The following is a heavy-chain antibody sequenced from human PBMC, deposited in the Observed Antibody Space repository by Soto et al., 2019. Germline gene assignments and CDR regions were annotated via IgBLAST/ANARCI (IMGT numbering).Heavy chain of an antibody. Sequence: ETLSLTCTVSGGSISGYYWTWIRQPPRKGLEWIGYIYSSGSANYNPALKSRVTISVDTSKNQLSLKVSSVTAADTAVYYCAREGYSYGSGSVYYGMDVWGQGTTVTVSS. CDR3: AREGYSYGSGSVYYGMDV. CDR2: IYSSGSA. CDR1: GGSISGYY. V-gene: IGHV4-59*01. J-gene: IGHJ6*02. D-gene: IGHD3-10*01.